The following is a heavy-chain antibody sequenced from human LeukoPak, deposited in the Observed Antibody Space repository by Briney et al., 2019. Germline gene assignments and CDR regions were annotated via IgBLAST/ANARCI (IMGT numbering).Heavy chain of an antibody. Sequence: SETLSLTCTVSGGSISSYYWSWIRQPPGKGLEWIGYIYYSRSTYYNPSLKSRVTISVDTSKNQFSLKLSSVTAADTAVYYCAKRGCSGADDYWGQGTLVTVSS. D-gene: IGHD6-19*01. J-gene: IGHJ4*02. V-gene: IGHV4-59*08. CDR2: IYYSRST. CDR3: AKRGCSGADDY. CDR1: GGSISSYY.